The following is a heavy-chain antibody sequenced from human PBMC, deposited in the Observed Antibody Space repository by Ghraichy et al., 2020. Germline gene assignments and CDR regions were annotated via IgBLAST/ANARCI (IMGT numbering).Heavy chain of an antibody. V-gene: IGHV3-30-3*01. J-gene: IGHJ4*02. D-gene: IGHD6-6*01. CDR3: AREISDSSGFYYFDS. CDR1: GFTFGSHA. CDR2: VSYVGSAQ. Sequence: GESLNISCADSGFTFGSHAMHWVRQAPGKGLEWVAVVSYVGSAQFYANSVKGRFTISRDNSKNTLSLQMNSLRGDDTAVYYCAREISDSSGFYYFDSWGQGTLVTVSS.